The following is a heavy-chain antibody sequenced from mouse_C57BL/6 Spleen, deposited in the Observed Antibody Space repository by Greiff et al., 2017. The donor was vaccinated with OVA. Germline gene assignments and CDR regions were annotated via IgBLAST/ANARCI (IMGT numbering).Heavy chain of an antibody. Sequence: EVQLQQSGAELVRPGASVKLSCTASGFNIKDDYMHWVKQRPEQGLEWIGWIDPENGDTEYASKFQGKATITADTSSNTAYLQLSSLTSEDTAVYYCTKRQPFDYWGQGTTLTVSP. CDR1: GFNIKDDY. D-gene: IGHD3-2*01. J-gene: IGHJ2*01. V-gene: IGHV14-4*01. CDR2: IDPENGDT. CDR3: TKRQPFDY.